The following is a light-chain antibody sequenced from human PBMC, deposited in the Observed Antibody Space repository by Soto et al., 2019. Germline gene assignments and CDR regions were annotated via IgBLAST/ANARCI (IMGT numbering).Light chain of an antibody. CDR1: QTVSSY. V-gene: IGKV3-15*01. CDR2: GAS. CDR3: QQYNYWPPET. J-gene: IGKJ1*01. Sequence: EIVMTQSPATLSVSPGERATLSCRASQTVSSYLAWYQQKPGQAPRLLIYGASTRATGIPARFSGSGSGTEFTLTISSLQSEDSAVYYCQQYNYWPPETLGHGTKVEIK.